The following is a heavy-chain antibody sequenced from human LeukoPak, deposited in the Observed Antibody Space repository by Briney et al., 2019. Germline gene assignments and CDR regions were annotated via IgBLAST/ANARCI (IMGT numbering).Heavy chain of an antibody. Sequence: VGSLRLSCAASGFTFSSYAMSWVRQAPGKGLEWVSAISGSGGSTYYADSVKGRLTISRDNSKNTLYLQMNSLRAEDTAVYYCTWNDVGYFDYWGQGTLVTVSS. D-gene: IGHD1-1*01. CDR3: TWNDVGYFDY. CDR1: GFTFSSYA. J-gene: IGHJ4*02. CDR2: ISGSGGST. V-gene: IGHV3-23*01.